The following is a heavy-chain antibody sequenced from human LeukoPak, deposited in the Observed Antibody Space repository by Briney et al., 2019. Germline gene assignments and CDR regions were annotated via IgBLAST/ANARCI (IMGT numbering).Heavy chain of an antibody. CDR2: TYYRSKWYS. Sequence: SRTLSLTFAISGDSVSKNSVSWNWLRHSPSRGLEWLGSTYYRSKWYSDYAVSVKSRITINPDTSKDQFSLKLSSVTAADTAVYYCARVRGDYGEDSYYYYMDVWGKGTTVTISS. D-gene: IGHD4-17*01. J-gene: IGHJ6*03. CDR1: GDSVSKNSVS. V-gene: IGHV6-1*01. CDR3: ARVRGDYGEDSYYYYMDV.